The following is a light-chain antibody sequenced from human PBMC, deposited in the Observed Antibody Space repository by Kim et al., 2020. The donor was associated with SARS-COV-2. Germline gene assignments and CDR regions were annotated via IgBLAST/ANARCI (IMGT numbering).Light chain of an antibody. J-gene: IGLJ1*01. CDR2: GKN. CDR3: SSRDSSGNQYV. V-gene: IGLV3-19*01. CDR1: SLRTNY. Sequence: SSELTQDPAVSVALGQTVRITCQGDSLRTNYASWYQQKARQAPVLVIFGKNNRPSGIPDRFAGSSSGSTASLTITGAQAEDEADYYCSSRDSSGNQYVFG.